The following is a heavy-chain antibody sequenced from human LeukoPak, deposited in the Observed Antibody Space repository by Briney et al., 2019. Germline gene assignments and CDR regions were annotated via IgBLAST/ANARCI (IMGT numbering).Heavy chain of an antibody. J-gene: IGHJ3*02. CDR3: ARDRYSGSYYVAFDI. D-gene: IGHD1-26*01. Sequence: GGSLRLSCAASGFTFDDYGMSWVRQAPGKGLEWVSGINWNGGSTGYADSVKGRFTISRDNAKNSLYLKMNSLRAEDTALYYCARDRYSGSYYVAFDIWGQGTMVTVSS. CDR2: INWNGGST. V-gene: IGHV3-20*04. CDR1: GFTFDDYG.